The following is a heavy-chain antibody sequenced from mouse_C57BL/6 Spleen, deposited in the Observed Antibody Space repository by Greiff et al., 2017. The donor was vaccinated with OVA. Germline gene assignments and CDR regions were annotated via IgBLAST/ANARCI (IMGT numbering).Heavy chain of an antibody. J-gene: IGHJ2*01. CDR1: GFTFSSYA. CDR3: ARDGEANY. V-gene: IGHV5-4*01. CDR2: ISDGGSYT. Sequence: EVQGVESGGGLVKPGGSLKLSCAASGFTFSSYAMSWVRQTPEKRLEWVATISDGGSYTYYPDNVKGRFTISRDNAKNNLYLQMSHLKSEDTAMYYCARDGEANYWGQGTTLTVSS. D-gene: IGHD3-2*02.